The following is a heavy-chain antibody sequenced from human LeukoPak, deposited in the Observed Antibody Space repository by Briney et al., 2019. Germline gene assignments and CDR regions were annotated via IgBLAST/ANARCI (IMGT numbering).Heavy chain of an antibody. CDR3: ATDRSGERC. J-gene: IGHJ4*02. D-gene: IGHD5-24*01. V-gene: IGHV3-7*01. Sequence: PGGSLRLSCVASGFTFSSYWMNWVRQAPGKGLEWVANIKQDGSETYYVDSVKGRFTISRDNAKNSLYLQMNSLRAEDTAVYYCATDRSGERCWGQGTLVTVSS. CDR1: GFTFSSYW. CDR2: IKQDGSET.